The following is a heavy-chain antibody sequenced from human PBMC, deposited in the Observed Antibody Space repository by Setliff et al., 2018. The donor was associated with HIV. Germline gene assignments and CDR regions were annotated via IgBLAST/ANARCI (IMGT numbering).Heavy chain of an antibody. Sequence: ASVKVSCKASGGTSSTHAINWVRQAPGQGLEWMGWMNPNSGNTGYAQKFQGRVTITTDESTTTVFMELTGLRSEDTAVYYCAIGSSSWYLQTDAFDIWGQGTMVTVSS. D-gene: IGHD6-13*01. CDR3: AIGSSSWYLQTDAFDI. CDR2: MNPNSGNT. V-gene: IGHV1-8*03. J-gene: IGHJ3*02. CDR1: GGTSSTHA.